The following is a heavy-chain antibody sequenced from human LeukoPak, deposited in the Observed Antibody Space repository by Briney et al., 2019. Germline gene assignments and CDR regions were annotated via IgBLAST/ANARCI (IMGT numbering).Heavy chain of an antibody. Sequence: GGSLRLSCAASGFTFSSCWMSWVRQAPGKGLEGVANIKQDGSEKYYVDAVKGRFTISRDNAKNSVSLQMNSLGAEAPPVYYCARASQGYCGGASCYFDYWGQETPLTASS. CDR3: ARASQGYCGGASCYFDY. D-gene: IGHD2-15*01. CDR2: IKQDGSEK. V-gene: IGHV3-7*01. J-gene: IGHJ4*02. CDR1: GFTFSSCW.